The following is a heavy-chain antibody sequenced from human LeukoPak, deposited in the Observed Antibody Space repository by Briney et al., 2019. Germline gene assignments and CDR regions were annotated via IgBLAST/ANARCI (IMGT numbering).Heavy chain of an antibody. CDR1: GFTFSGSA. Sequence: PGGSLRLSCAASGFTFSGSAMHWVRQASGKGLKWVGRIRSKANSYATAYAASVKGRFTISRDDSKNTAYLQMNSLKTEDTAVYYCTRHVYGSGSYFDYWGQGTLVTVSS. V-gene: IGHV3-73*01. J-gene: IGHJ4*02. CDR3: TRHVYGSGSYFDY. CDR2: IRSKANSYAT. D-gene: IGHD3-10*01.